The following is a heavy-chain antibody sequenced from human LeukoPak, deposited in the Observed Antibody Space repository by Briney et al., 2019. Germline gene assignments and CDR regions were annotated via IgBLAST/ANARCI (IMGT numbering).Heavy chain of an antibody. V-gene: IGHV1-46*01. J-gene: IGHJ5*02. CDR2: INPSGGNT. CDR1: GYTFPSYY. Sequence: GASVKVSCKASGYTFPSYYMHWVRQAPGQGLEWMGVINPSGGNTNSAQKFQGRVTMTTDTSTSTAYMELRSLRSDDTAVYYCARDLQNDFWSGYSANWFDPWGQGTLVTVSS. D-gene: IGHD3-3*01. CDR3: ARDLQNDFWSGYSANWFDP.